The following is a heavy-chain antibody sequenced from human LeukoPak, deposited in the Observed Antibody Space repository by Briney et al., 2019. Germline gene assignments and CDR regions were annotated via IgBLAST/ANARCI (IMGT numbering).Heavy chain of an antibody. CDR2: INPNSGGT. D-gene: IGHD4-17*01. V-gene: IGHV1-2*02. CDR1: GYTFTGYY. CDR3: ARVDYGDFFDY. Sequence: ASVKVSCKSSGYTFTGYYMRWVRQAPGQGLEWMGWINPNSGGTNYAQKFQGRVTMTRDTSISTAYMELSRLRSDDTAVYYCARVDYGDFFDYWGQGTLVTVSS. J-gene: IGHJ4*02.